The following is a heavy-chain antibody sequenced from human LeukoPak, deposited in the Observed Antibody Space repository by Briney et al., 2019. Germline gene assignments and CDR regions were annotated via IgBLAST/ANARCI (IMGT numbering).Heavy chain of an antibody. Sequence: GGSLRLSCAASGLTVSSNYMSWVRQAPGKGLEWVSVIYSGGSTYYADSVKGRFTISRDISKNTLYLQMNSLRAEGTAVYYCAKDRGGRDGYNFDYWGQGTLVTVSS. V-gene: IGHV3-66*01. CDR3: AKDRGGRDGYNFDY. D-gene: IGHD5-24*01. CDR2: IYSGGST. J-gene: IGHJ4*02. CDR1: GLTVSSNY.